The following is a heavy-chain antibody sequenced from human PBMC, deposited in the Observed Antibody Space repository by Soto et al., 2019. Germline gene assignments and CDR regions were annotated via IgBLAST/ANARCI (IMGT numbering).Heavy chain of an antibody. V-gene: IGHV1-69*13. D-gene: IGHD5-18*01. J-gene: IGHJ6*02. CDR3: ARGRTAMVDYYYGMDV. CDR1: GGTFSSYA. CDR2: IIPIFGTA. Sequence: SVKVSCKASGGTFSSYAISWVRQAPGQGLEWMGGIIPIFGTANYAQKFQGRGTITADESTSTAYMELSSLRSEDTAVYYCARGRTAMVDYYYGMDVWGQGTTVTVSS.